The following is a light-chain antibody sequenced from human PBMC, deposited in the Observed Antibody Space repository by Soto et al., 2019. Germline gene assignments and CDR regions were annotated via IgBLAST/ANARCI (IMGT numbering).Light chain of an antibody. CDR1: QSISSW. CDR3: QQYNSYPWT. J-gene: IGKJ1*01. Sequence: EIHMTQSSSTLSVSVGDIATITCRASQSISSWLAWYQQKPGKAPKLLIYDASSLESGVPSRFSGSGSGTEFTLTISSLQPDDFATYYCQQYNSYPWTFGQGTKVDIK. CDR2: DAS. V-gene: IGKV1-5*01.